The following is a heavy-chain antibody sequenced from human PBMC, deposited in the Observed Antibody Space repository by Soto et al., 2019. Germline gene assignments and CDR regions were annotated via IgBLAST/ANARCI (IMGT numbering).Heavy chain of an antibody. V-gene: IGHV1-69*13. Sequence: ASVKVSCKASGGTFSSYAISWVRQAPGQGLEWMGGIIPIFGTANYAQKFQGRVTITADESTSTAYMELSSLRSEDTAVYYCAFRGAARQAHFDYWGPGTLVTVSS. CDR1: GGTFSSYA. D-gene: IGHD6-6*01. J-gene: IGHJ4*02. CDR3: AFRGAARQAHFDY. CDR2: IIPIFGTA.